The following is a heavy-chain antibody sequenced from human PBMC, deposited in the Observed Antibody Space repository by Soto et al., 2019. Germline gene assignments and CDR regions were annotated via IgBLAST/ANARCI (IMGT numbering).Heavy chain of an antibody. CDR3: ARYSSSSGVSMLFWFDP. D-gene: IGHD6-6*01. Sequence: SETMSLSYTVSGVSISSYYLIWLRPPPGKGLEWIGYIYYSGSTNYNPSLKSRVTISVDTSKNQFSLKLSSVTAADTAVYYCARYSSSSGVSMLFWFDPWGQGTLVTVS. CDR1: GVSISSYY. J-gene: IGHJ5*02. CDR2: IYYSGST. V-gene: IGHV4-59*08.